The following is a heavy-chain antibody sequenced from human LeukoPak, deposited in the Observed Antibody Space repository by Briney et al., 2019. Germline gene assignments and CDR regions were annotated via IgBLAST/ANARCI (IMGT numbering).Heavy chain of an antibody. V-gene: IGHV4-61*01. D-gene: IGHD1-26*01. CDR1: GGSVSSGSYY. J-gene: IGHJ3*02. CDR3: ARDFLSVGATNAFDI. CDR2: IYYSGST. Sequence: PSETLSLTCTVSGGSVSSGSYYWSWIRQPPGKGLEWIGYIYYSGSTNYNPSLKSRVTISVDTSKNQFSLKLSSVTAADTAAYYCARDFLSVGATNAFDIWGQGTMVTVSS.